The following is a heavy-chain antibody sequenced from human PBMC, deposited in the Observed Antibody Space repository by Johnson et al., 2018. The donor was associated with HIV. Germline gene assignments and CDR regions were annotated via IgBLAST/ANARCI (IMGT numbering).Heavy chain of an antibody. CDR1: GFTFDDYG. CDR2: ISWDGGST. D-gene: IGHD3-22*01. CDR3: AKDSSSGWSRSDGFDI. V-gene: IGHV3-43*02. J-gene: IGHJ3*02. Sequence: VQLVESGGGVVQSGRSLRLSCAASGFTFDDYGMSWVRQAPGKGLEWVSGISWDGGSTYYADSVKGRFTISRDNSKNSLYLQMNSLRTEDTALYYCAKDSSSGWSRSDGFDIWGQGTTVTVSS.